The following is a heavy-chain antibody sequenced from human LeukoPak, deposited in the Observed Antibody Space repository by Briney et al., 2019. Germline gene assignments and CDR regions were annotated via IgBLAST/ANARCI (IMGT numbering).Heavy chain of an antibody. Sequence: GGSLRLSCAASGFTFSSYAMSWVRQAPGKGLEWVSAISGSGGSTYYADSVKGRFTISRDNSKNTLYLQMNSPRAEDTAVYYCAKSPQIAVAGHFDYWGQGTLVTVSS. J-gene: IGHJ4*02. CDR1: GFTFSSYA. D-gene: IGHD6-19*01. CDR3: AKSPQIAVAGHFDY. V-gene: IGHV3-23*01. CDR2: ISGSGGST.